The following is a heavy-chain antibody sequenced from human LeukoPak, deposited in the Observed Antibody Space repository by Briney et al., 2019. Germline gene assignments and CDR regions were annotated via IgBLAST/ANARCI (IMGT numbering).Heavy chain of an antibody. J-gene: IGHJ6*02. CDR1: GFTFSSYW. CDR3: AREDWIQLGGDYYYGMDV. Sequence: PGGSLRLSCAASGFTFSSYWMHWVRQAPGKGLVWVPRINSDGSSTSYADSVKGRFTISRDNAKNSLYLQMNSLRAEDTAVYYCAREDWIQLGGDYYYGMDVWGQGTTVTVSS. D-gene: IGHD5-18*01. V-gene: IGHV3-74*01. CDR2: INSDGSST.